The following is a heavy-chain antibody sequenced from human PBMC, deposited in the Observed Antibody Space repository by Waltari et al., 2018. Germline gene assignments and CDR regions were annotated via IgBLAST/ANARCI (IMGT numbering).Heavy chain of an antibody. D-gene: IGHD3-10*01. CDR1: GFRLSDYD. CDR3: TRDLYGSGGDWFDP. Sequence: EERLVESGGGLVKPGGSLRLSCVASGFRLSDYDMNWVRQTPGTGLEWVSAMGGTHSNSFYADAVRGRFTVSRDNAMNSLFLEMKNLRAEDTGLYYCTRDLYGSGGDWFDPWGQGTLVTVSS. V-gene: IGHV3-21*04. CDR2: MGGTHSNS. J-gene: IGHJ5*02.